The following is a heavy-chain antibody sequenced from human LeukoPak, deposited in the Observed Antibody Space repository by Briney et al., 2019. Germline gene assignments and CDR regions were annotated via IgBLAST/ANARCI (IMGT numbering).Heavy chain of an antibody. Sequence: GGSLTLSCAASGFTFSSYGMHWVRQAPGKGLEWVAFIRYDGSNKYYADSVKGRFTISRDNSKNTLYLQMNSLRAEDTAVYYCAKEIVVVPAAIWVGFDYWGQGTLVTVSS. V-gene: IGHV3-30*02. CDR1: GFTFSSYG. CDR2: IRYDGSNK. CDR3: AKEIVVVPAAIWVGFDY. D-gene: IGHD2-2*02. J-gene: IGHJ4*02.